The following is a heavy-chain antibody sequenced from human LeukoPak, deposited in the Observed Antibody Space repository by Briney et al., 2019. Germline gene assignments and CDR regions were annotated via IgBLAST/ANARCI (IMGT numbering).Heavy chain of an antibody. CDR2: ISSSSSYI. J-gene: IGHJ4*02. V-gene: IGHV3-21*04. CDR3: ASSVITTVPVYFDY. Sequence: PGGSLRLSCAASGFTFSSYSMNWVRQAPGKGLEWVSSISSSSSYIYYAGSVKGRFTMSRDNSENTLYLQMSNLRAEDTAVYYCASSVITTVPVYFDYWGQGTLVTVSS. D-gene: IGHD3-22*01. CDR1: GFTFSSYS.